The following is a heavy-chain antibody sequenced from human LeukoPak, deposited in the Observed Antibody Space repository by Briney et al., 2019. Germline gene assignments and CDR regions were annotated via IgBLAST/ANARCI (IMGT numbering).Heavy chain of an antibody. V-gene: IGHV1-69*06. CDR3: ARSIGYCSGGSCYAGEKNWFDP. CDR2: IIPIFGTA. D-gene: IGHD2-15*01. CDR1: GGTFSSYA. J-gene: IGHJ5*02. Sequence: ASVKVSCKASGGTFSSYAISWVRQAPGQGLEWMGGIIPIFGTANYAQKFQGRVTITADKSTSTAYMELSSLRSEDTAVYYCARSIGYCSGGSCYAGEKNWFDPWGQGTLVTVSS.